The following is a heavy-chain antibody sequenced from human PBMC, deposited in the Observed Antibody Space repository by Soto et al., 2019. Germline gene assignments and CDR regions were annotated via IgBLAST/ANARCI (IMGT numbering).Heavy chain of an antibody. CDR2: IYWDDSK. CDR1: GFSLTTDRVG. D-gene: IGHD1-26*01. CDR3: AHAYGGRSLY. V-gene: IGHV2-5*02. Sequence: QITLKESSPTLVKPTQTLTLTCTFSGFSLTTDRVGVGWIRQPPGEALEWLAVIYWDDSKTYRPTLESRLTIPKDTSKNQVALTMPNMDSLDAATYYCAHAYGGRSLYWGQGTLVTVSS. J-gene: IGHJ4*02.